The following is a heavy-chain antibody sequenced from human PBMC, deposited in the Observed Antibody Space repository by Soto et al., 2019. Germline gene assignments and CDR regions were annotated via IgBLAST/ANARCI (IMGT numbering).Heavy chain of an antibody. CDR1: GDTFSRYT. CDR2: IIPMSPMP. J-gene: IGHJ5*02. V-gene: IGHV1-69*02. CDR3: PRGEGGGGSWYAS. Sequence: QVQLVQSGAEVKKPGSSVKVACKASGDTFSRYTISWVRQAPGQGLQWMGSIIPMSPMPNYSPRFRGRVTITAYKSTTSFYMELSSLKFADTAVYFCPRGEGGGGSWYASWGQGTLVTVSS. D-gene: IGHD2-21*01.